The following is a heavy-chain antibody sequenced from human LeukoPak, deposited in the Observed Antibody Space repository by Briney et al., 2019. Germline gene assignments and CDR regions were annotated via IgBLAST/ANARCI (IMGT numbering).Heavy chain of an antibody. CDR3: AREGEAFDY. Sequence: GGSLRLSCAASGFTFSSYWMSWVRQAPGKGLEWVANMRQDGSEKFYADSVKGRFTVSRDNAKNLLFLQMNSLRAEDTAVYYCAREGEAFDYWGQGTLVTVSS. CDR1: GFTFSSYW. D-gene: IGHD3-16*01. CDR2: MRQDGSEK. V-gene: IGHV3-7*01. J-gene: IGHJ4*02.